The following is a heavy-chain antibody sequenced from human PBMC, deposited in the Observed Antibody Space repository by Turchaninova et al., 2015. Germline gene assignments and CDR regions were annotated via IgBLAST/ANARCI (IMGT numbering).Heavy chain of an antibody. D-gene: IGHD3-10*01. J-gene: IGHJ4*02. CDR2: PHRRGRT. Sequence: QVQLQESGPGLVKPSETLSLTCDVSGYSINTGYYWGWIRQPPGRGLEWIGTPHRRGRTYYNPSLQSRVTISVDTSKNQFSLKLSSLTTAETAVYYCARHGEGIFDYWGQGTLVTVSS. CDR1: GYSINTGYY. V-gene: IGHV4-38-2*01. CDR3: ARHGEGIFDY.